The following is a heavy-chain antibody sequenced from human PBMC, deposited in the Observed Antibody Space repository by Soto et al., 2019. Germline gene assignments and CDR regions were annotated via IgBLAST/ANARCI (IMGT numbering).Heavy chain of an antibody. CDR1: GFICSSYD. V-gene: IGHV3-23*01. CDR2: ILVGGST. Sequence: GGSLRLSCAVSGFICSSYDMSWVRQAPGKGLAWVSTILVGGSTHYEDSVQSRFTISRDTSKNTVYLHMNSLTAGDTAVYYCAKATATGGGAFEIYGQGTMVT. J-gene: IGHJ3*02. D-gene: IGHD2-8*02. CDR3: AKATATGGGAFEI.